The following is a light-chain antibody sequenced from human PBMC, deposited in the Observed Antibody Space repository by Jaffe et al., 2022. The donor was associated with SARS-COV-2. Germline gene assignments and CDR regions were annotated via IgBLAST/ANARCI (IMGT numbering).Light chain of an antibody. CDR1: TSNIGTKN. V-gene: IGLV1-44*01. CDR2: SNN. Sequence: QSVLTQPPSASGTPGQRVTISCSGSTSNIGTKNVIWCQHLPGTAPKLLIYSNNQRPSGVPDRFSASKSGTSASLAISGLQSEDEADYYCAAWDDSLNAWVFGGGTKLTVL. CDR3: AAWDDSLNAWV. J-gene: IGLJ3*02.